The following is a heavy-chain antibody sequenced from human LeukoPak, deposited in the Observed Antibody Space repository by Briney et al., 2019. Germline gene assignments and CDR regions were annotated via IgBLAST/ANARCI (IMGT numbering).Heavy chain of an antibody. J-gene: IGHJ6*03. V-gene: IGHV1-8*03. CDR2: MNPNSGNT. Sequence: GASVKVSCKASGYTFTSYDINWVRQATGQGLEWMGWMNPNSGNTGYAQKFQGRVTITRNTSISTAYMELSSLRSEDTAVYYCARAGTSLRGGSRLYYMDVWGKGTTVTVSS. CDR3: ARAGTSLRGGSRLYYMDV. D-gene: IGHD1-14*01. CDR1: GYTFTSYD.